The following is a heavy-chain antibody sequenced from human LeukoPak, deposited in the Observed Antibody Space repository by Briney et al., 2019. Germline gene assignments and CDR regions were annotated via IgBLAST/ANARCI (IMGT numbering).Heavy chain of an antibody. Sequence: EASVKVSCKASGGTFSSYAISWVRQAPGQGLEWMGGIIPIFGTANYAQKFQGRVTITADESTSTAYMELSSLRSEDTAVYYCARDGESYGDYEGYWGQGTLVTVSS. V-gene: IGHV1-69*13. CDR2: IIPIFGTA. J-gene: IGHJ4*02. CDR1: GGTFSSYA. D-gene: IGHD4-17*01. CDR3: ARDGESYGDYEGY.